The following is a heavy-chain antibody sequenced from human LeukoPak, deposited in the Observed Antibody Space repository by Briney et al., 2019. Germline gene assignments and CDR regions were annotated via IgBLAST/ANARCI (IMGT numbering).Heavy chain of an antibody. V-gene: IGHV1-2*02. CDR2: INPNSGGT. Sequence: GASVKVSCKASGYTFTGYYMHWVRQAPGQGLEWMGWINPNSGGTNYAQKFQGRVTMTRDTSTSTVYMELSSLRSEDTAVYYCARPLGYFDWFHAFDIWGQGTMVTVSS. D-gene: IGHD3-9*01. CDR3: ARPLGYFDWFHAFDI. J-gene: IGHJ3*02. CDR1: GYTFTGYY.